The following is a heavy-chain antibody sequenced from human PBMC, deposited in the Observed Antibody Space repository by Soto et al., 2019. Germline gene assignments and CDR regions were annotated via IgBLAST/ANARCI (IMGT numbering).Heavy chain of an antibody. Sequence: GGFLRLSCAASGFTFSDYYMSWIRQAPGKGLEWVSYISSSGSTIYYADSVKGRFTISRDNAKNSLYLQMNSLRAEDTAVYYCARVSGAPWFYYYYYMDVWGKGTTVNVSS. D-gene: IGHD2-15*01. V-gene: IGHV3-11*01. J-gene: IGHJ6*03. CDR3: ARVSGAPWFYYYYYMDV. CDR2: ISSSGSTI. CDR1: GFTFSDYY.